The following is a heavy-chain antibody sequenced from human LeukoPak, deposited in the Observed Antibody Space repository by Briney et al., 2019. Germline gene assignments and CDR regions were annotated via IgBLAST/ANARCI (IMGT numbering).Heavy chain of an antibody. CDR1: GYTFTSYG. Sequence: ASVTVSCKASGYTFTSYGISWVRQAPGQGLEWMGWISAYNGNTNYAQKLQGRVTMTTDTSTSTAYMELRSLRSDDTAVYYCARDRIYDYVWGSYRYPWFDPWGQGTLVTVSS. D-gene: IGHD3-16*02. J-gene: IGHJ5*02. V-gene: IGHV1-18*01. CDR2: ISAYNGNT. CDR3: ARDRIYDYVWGSYRYPWFDP.